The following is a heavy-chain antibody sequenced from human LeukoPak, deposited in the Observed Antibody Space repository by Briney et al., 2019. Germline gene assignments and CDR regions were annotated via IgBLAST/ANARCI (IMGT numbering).Heavy chain of an antibody. CDR3: AKDRGFNGYSGYVNWFDP. Sequence: PGGSLRLSGAASGFTFSSYAMHWVRQAPGKGLEWVAVISYDGSNKYYADSVKGRFTISRDNSKNTLYLQMNSLRAEDTAVYYCAKDRGFNGYSGYVNWFDPWGQGTLVTVSS. CDR2: ISYDGSNK. D-gene: IGHD5-12*01. V-gene: IGHV3-30*04. J-gene: IGHJ5*02. CDR1: GFTFSSYA.